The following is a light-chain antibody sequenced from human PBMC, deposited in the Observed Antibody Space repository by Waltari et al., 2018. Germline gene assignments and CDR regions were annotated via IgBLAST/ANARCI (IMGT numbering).Light chain of an antibody. CDR1: SRRTYY. CDR2: GKN. CDR3: HSRDSSGNVL. Sequence: SSELTQDPAVSVAFGQTVRITCQGASRRTYYVSWFHQKPGQAPALVIYGKNNRPSGIPDRFSGSRSGSTASLTVTGAQAEDEADYYCHSRDSSGNVLIGGGTKLTVV. J-gene: IGLJ2*01. V-gene: IGLV3-19*01.